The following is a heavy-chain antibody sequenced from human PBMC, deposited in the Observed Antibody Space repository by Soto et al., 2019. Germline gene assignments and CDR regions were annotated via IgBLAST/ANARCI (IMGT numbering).Heavy chain of an antibody. D-gene: IGHD3-3*01. J-gene: IGHJ4*02. Sequence: SETLSLTCTVSGGSVSSGSYYWSWIRQPPGKGLEWIGYIYYSGSTNYNPSLKSRVTISVDTSKNQFSLKLSSVTAAETAVYYCARVAGFYDFWSGYRSQIFDYWGQGTLVTVSS. CDR1: GGSVSSGSYY. CDR2: IYYSGST. CDR3: ARVAGFYDFWSGYRSQIFDY. V-gene: IGHV4-61*01.